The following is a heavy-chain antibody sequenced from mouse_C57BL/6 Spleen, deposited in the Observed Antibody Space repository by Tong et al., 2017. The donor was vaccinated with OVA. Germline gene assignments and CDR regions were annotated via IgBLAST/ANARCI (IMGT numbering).Heavy chain of an antibody. CDR1: GYTFTDYN. J-gene: IGHJ1*03. D-gene: IGHD3-1*01. V-gene: IGHV1-22*01. CDR2: INPNICGT. CDR3: ARGHASSWYIDV. Sequence: EVQLQESGAELVRPGASVTLSCKASGYTFTDYNMHWVKQSHGKSLEWFGYINPNICGTSYNQKFMCKATLTVDKSSSKAYMELNRMKSEDSAVYYCARGHASSWYIDVWGKGTTVTVSS.